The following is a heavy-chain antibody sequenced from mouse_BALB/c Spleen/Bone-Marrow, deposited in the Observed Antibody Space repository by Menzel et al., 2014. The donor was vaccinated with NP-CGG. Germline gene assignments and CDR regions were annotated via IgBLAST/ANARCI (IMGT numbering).Heavy chain of an antibody. Sequence: VKLQESGPGLVAPSQSLSITCTVSGFSLTSYGVSWVRQSPGKGLEWLGVIWGDGSTNYHSALISRLSISKDNSKSQLFLKLNSLQTDDTATYYCAKGEYAKPYYAMDYWGQGTPVTVSS. D-gene: IGHD2-10*02. CDR3: AKGEYAKPYYAMDY. V-gene: IGHV2-3*01. CDR2: IWGDGST. J-gene: IGHJ4*01. CDR1: GFSLTSYG.